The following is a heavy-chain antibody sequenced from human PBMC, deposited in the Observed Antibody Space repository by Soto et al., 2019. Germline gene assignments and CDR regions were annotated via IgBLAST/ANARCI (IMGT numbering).Heavy chain of an antibody. Sequence: SETLSLTCTVSGGSISSSSYYWGWIRQPPGKGLEWIGSIYYSGSTYYNPSLKSRVTISVDTSKNQFSLKLSSVTAADTAVYYCASPQPPIYDSSVYWLSGGAFDIWGQGTMVTVSS. CDR3: ASPQPPIYDSSVYWLSGGAFDI. D-gene: IGHD3-22*01. V-gene: IGHV4-39*01. CDR1: GGSISSSSYY. CDR2: IYYSGST. J-gene: IGHJ3*02.